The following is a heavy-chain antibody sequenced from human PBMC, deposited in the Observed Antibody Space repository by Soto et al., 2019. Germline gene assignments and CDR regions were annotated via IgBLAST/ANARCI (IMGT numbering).Heavy chain of an antibody. CDR2: ISSNGRST. CDR3: VKSGAAQHFDY. J-gene: IGHJ4*02. D-gene: IGHD6-6*01. V-gene: IGHV3-64D*06. Sequence: GGSLRPSCSVFGFAFSSYATHWVRQAPGKGLEYVSAISSNGRSTYYADSVKGRSTISRDNSKNTLYIQMSSLRAEYSCVYYCVKSGAAQHFDYWGQGTLVTVSS. CDR1: GFAFSSYA.